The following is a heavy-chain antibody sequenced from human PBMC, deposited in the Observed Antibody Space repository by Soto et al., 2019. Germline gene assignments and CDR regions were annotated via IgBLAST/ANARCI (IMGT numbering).Heavy chain of an antibody. CDR1: GVSVSSDIYY. D-gene: IGHD2-2*01. CDR3: ARYPVVVVPAANYCLDV. Sequence: QVQLQESGPGLVKPSQTLSLTCSVSGVSVSSDIYYWSWIRHHPGKGLEWIGYIYYSGNTYYNPSLGGRVTISLDTYKNHFSLRLRSVTPADTAVYYCARYPVVVVPAANYCLDVWGQGTTVTVSS. V-gene: IGHV4-31*03. CDR2: IYYSGNT. J-gene: IGHJ6*02.